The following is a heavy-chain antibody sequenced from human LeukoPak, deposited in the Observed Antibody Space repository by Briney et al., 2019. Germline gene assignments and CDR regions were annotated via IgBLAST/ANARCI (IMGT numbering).Heavy chain of an antibody. CDR1: GYTFTSYD. CDR2: MNPNSGNT. V-gene: IGHV1-8*03. Sequence: ASVKVSCKASGYTFTSYDINWVRQATGQGLEWMGWMNPNSGNTGYAQKFQGRVTITRNTSISTAYMELNSLRSEDTAVYYCARASRGGRGVINLQQSYYFDYWGQGTLVTVSS. CDR3: ARASRGGRGVINLQQSYYFDY. D-gene: IGHD3-10*01. J-gene: IGHJ4*02.